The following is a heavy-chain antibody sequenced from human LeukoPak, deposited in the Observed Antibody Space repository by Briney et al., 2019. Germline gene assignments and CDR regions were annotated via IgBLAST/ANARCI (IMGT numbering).Heavy chain of an antibody. Sequence: SETLSLTCTVSGGSITNYYWSWIRQPPGKGLEWIGYICYSGSANYNPSLKSRVTISEDTSKNQFSLKLSSVTAADTAVYYCARGSRQEYFDYWGQGTLVTVSS. J-gene: IGHJ4*02. CDR1: GGSITNYY. CDR2: ICYSGSA. V-gene: IGHV4-59*01. CDR3: ARGSRQEYFDY. D-gene: IGHD1-26*01.